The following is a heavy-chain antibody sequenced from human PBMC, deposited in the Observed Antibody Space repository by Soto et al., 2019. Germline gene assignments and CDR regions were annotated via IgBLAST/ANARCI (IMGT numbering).Heavy chain of an antibody. CDR2: IFTRSSQI. CDR1: GFAFSSFN. V-gene: IGHV3-21*01. CDR3: ARDLLAGQQLVIPWFHP. Sequence: SLRLSCTASGFAFSSFNMNWVRQAPGKGLEWVSSIFTRSSQIYYADSVKGRFTISRDDAKNSLFLQMNSLSVEDTAVYYCARDLLAGQQLVIPWFHPWGQGTLVTVS. D-gene: IGHD1-26*01. J-gene: IGHJ5*02.